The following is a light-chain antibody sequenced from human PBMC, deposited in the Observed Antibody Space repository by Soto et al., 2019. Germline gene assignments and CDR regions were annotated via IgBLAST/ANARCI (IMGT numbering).Light chain of an antibody. CDR2: KAS. CDR3: QQYNSYSPYT. CDR1: QSISSW. Sequence: DIQMTQSPSTLSASVGDRVTITCRASQSISSWLAWYQQKPGKAPKLLIYKASSLESGVPSRFSGSESGTEFTLTISGVQPDDFATYYCQQYNSYSPYTFGQGTKLEIK. V-gene: IGKV1-5*03. J-gene: IGKJ2*01.